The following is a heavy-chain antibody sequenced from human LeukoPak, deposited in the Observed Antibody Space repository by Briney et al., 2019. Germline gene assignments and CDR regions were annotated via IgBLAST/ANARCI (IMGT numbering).Heavy chain of an antibody. CDR3: AKGVAVASPYYFDY. J-gene: IGHJ4*02. Sequence: GGALRLSCAASGFTFSSYAMSWVRQAPGEGLEGVSPISGSGSSTYYADSVKGRFTISRDNSKNTLYLQMNSLRAEDTAVYYCAKGVAVASPYYFDYWGQGTLVTVSS. CDR1: GFTFSSYA. D-gene: IGHD6-19*01. CDR2: ISGSGSST. V-gene: IGHV3-23*01.